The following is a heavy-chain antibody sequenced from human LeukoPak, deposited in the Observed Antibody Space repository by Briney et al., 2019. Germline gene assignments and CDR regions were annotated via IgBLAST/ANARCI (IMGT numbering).Heavy chain of an antibody. V-gene: IGHV4-4*07. Sequence: SETLSLTCTVSGGSISSYYWSWIRQPAGKGLEWIGRIYTSGSTNYNPSLKSRVTMSVDTPKNQFSLKLSSVTAADTAVYYCARDGGYCSSTSCYPNWFDPWGQGTLVTVSS. CDR2: IYTSGST. J-gene: IGHJ5*02. D-gene: IGHD2-2*03. CDR3: ARDGGYCSSTSCYPNWFDP. CDR1: GGSISSYY.